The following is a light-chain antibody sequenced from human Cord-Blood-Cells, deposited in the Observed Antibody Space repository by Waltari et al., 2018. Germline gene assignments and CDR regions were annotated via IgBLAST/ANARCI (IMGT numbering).Light chain of an antibody. CDR2: GAS. V-gene: IGKV3-20*01. CDR3: QQYGSSPLT. J-gene: IGKJ4*01. CDR1: QSVSSSY. Sequence: EIVLTQSPGTLSLSPGERATLSCRASQSVSSSYLAWYQKKPGQAPRLLIYGASSMATGIPARFSGSGSGTDFTLTISRLEPEDFAVYYCQQYGSSPLTFGGGTKVEIK.